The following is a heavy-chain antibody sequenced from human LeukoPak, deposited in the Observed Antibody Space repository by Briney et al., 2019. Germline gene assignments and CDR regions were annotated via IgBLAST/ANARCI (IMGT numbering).Heavy chain of an antibody. J-gene: IGHJ4*02. Sequence: GGSLRLSCAASGFTFSSYWMSWVRQAPGKGLEWVANIKQDGSEKYYVDSVKGRFTISRGNAKNSLYLQMNSLRAEDTAVYYCARDSFGDALDYWGQGTLVTVSS. CDR2: IKQDGSEK. CDR1: GFTFSSYW. V-gene: IGHV3-7*01. CDR3: ARDSFGDALDY. D-gene: IGHD4-17*01.